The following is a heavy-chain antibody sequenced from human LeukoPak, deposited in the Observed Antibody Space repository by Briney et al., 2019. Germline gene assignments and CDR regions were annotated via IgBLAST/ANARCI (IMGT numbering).Heavy chain of an antibody. J-gene: IGHJ4*02. D-gene: IGHD3-3*01. V-gene: IGHV1-18*01. CDR1: TYTFINYG. Sequence: ASVKVSCKASTYTFINYGISWVRQAPGQGLEWMGWISVYNGNTNYAQKFQGRVTMTRDTSTSTAYMELRSLRSDDTAVYYCAKSDSNDFWSGYPNSYYFDYWGQGTLVTVSS. CDR3: AKSDSNDFWSGYPNSYYFDY. CDR2: ISVYNGNT.